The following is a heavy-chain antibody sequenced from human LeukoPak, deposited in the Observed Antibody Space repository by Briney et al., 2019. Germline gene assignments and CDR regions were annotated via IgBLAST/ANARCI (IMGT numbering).Heavy chain of an antibody. J-gene: IGHJ6*03. Sequence: GGSLRLSCVSSGFTFSNYWMKWVRQAPGKGLERVASINEDGSGKFSVGSVKDRITISRDNTRNSLDLQINSLTVEDTAIYYCARDDGDVWGTGTTVTVSS. V-gene: IGHV3-7*01. CDR1: GFTFSNYW. CDR3: ARDDGDV. CDR2: INEDGSGK.